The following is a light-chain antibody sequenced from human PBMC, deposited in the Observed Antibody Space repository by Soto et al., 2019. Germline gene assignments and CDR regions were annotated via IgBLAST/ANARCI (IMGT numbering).Light chain of an antibody. CDR2: EVS. Sequence: QSVLTQSASVSGSPGQSITISCTGTSSDVGYYNYVSWYQQHPGRAPKLVIYEVSERPSGVSNRFSGSKSGNTASLTISGLQAEDEADYYSSSYTSSTTLVFGTGTKLTVL. CDR1: SSDVGYYNY. CDR3: SSYTSSTTLV. J-gene: IGLJ1*01. V-gene: IGLV2-14*01.